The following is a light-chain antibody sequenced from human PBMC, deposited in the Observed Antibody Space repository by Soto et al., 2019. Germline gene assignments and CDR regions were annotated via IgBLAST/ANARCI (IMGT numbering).Light chain of an antibody. CDR2: GAS. Sequence: EIVFTQSPGTLSLPPGERATLSCRASQSVSSSYLAWYQQKPGQAPRLLIYGASSRATGIPDRFSGSGSGTDFTLTISRLEPEDFAVYYCQQDGSSPKTFGQGTKVDIK. J-gene: IGKJ1*01. CDR1: QSVSSSY. V-gene: IGKV3-20*01. CDR3: QQDGSSPKT.